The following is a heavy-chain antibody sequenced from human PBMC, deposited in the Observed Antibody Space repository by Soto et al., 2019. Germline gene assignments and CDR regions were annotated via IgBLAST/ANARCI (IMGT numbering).Heavy chain of an antibody. V-gene: IGHV4-30-4*01. CDR3: AREGNYYDSSGYYFIDY. CDR1: GGSISSGDYY. D-gene: IGHD3-22*01. CDR2: IYYSGST. J-gene: IGHJ4*02. Sequence: SETLSLTCTVSGGSISSGDYYWSWIRQPPGKGLEWIGYIYYSGSTYYNPSLKSRVTISVDTSKNQFSLKLSSVTAADTAVYYCAREGNYYDSSGYYFIDYWGQGTLVTVSS.